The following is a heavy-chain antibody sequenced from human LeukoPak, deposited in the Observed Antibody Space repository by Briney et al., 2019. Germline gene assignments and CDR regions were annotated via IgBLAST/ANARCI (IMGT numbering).Heavy chain of an antibody. Sequence: GASVTVSCKASGYTFTGYYMHWVRQAPGQGLEWMGWINPNSGGTNYAQKFQGRVTMTRDTSISTAYMELSRLRSDDTAVYYCARPHPARPPYYYYYMDVWGKGTTVTVSS. V-gene: IGHV1-2*02. CDR3: ARPHPARPPYYYYYMDV. CDR2: INPNSGGT. D-gene: IGHD6-6*01. CDR1: GYTFTGYY. J-gene: IGHJ6*03.